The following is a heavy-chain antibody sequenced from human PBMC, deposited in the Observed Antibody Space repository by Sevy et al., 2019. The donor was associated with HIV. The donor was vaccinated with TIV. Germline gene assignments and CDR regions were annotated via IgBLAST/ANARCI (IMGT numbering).Heavy chain of an antibody. CDR2: ISWNSGSI. CDR1: GFTFDDYA. D-gene: IGHD2-21*01. J-gene: IGHJ4*02. V-gene: IGHV3-9*01. CDR3: AKGGEQRGLGLYFDY. Sequence: GGSLRLSCAASGFTFDDYAMHWVRQAPGKGLEWVSGISWNSGSIGYADSVKGGFTISSDNAKNSLYLQMNSLRAEDTALYYCAKGGEQRGLGLYFDYWGQGTLVTVSS.